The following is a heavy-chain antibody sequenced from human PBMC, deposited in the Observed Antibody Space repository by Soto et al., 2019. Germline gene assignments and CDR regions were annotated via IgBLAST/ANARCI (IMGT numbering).Heavy chain of an antibody. Sequence: ASVKVSCKASGGTFSSYAISWVRQAPGQGLEWMGGIIPIFGTANYAQKLQGRVTMTTDTSTSTAYMELRSLRSDDTAVYYCARDVDIVATNFDYWGQGTLVTVSS. CDR2: IIPIFGTA. D-gene: IGHD5-12*01. CDR1: GGTFSSYA. J-gene: IGHJ4*02. V-gene: IGHV1-69*05. CDR3: ARDVDIVATNFDY.